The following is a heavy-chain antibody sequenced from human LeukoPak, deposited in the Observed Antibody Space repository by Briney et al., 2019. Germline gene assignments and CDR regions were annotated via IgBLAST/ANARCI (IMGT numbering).Heavy chain of an antibody. CDR3: ARGSLDGYNLRGAFDI. V-gene: IGHV1-2*02. CDR1: GYTFTAYY. CDR2: INPNSGDT. Sequence: ASVKVSCKASGYTFTAYYMHWVRQAPGQGLEWMGWINPNSGDTNYAQRFQGRVTMTRDTSISTAYMDLSRLRSDDTAVYYCARGSLDGYNLRGAFDIWGQGTMVTVSS. J-gene: IGHJ3*02. D-gene: IGHD5-24*01.